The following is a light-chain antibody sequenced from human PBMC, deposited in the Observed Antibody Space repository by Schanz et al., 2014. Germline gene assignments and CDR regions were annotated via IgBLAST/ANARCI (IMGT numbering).Light chain of an antibody. CDR1: SSNIGAGYD. CDR2: GNS. J-gene: IGLJ3*02. V-gene: IGLV1-40*01. CDR3: QSYDSSLSGSV. Sequence: QSVLTQPPSASGTPGQRVTISCSGSSSNIGAGYDVHWYQQLPGTAPKLLIYGNSNRPSGVPDRFSGSKSGTSASLAITGLQAEDEADYYCQSYDSSLSGSVFGGGTKLTV.